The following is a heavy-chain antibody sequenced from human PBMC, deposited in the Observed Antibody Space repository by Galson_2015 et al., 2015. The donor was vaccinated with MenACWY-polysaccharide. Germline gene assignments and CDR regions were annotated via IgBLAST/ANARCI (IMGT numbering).Heavy chain of an antibody. V-gene: IGHV3-23*01. J-gene: IGHJ4*02. Sequence: SLRLSCAASGFTFSSYAMSWVRQAPGKGLEWISTSTRGSGVTTYYADSVRGRFTISRDNSKNPLFPQISSLRAEGTDVYHCAKEKGYRFGQEGCFDCGGQGAVVTVPA. CDR3: AKEKGYRFGQEGCFDC. D-gene: IGHD5-18*01. CDR1: GFTFSSYA. CDR2: STRGSGVTT.